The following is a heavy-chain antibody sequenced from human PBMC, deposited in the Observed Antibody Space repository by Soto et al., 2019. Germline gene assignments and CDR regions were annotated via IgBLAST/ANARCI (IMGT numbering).Heavy chain of an antibody. V-gene: IGHV3-30-3*01. Sequence: PGGSLRLSCAASGFTFSSYAMHWVRQAPGKGLEWVAVISYDGSNKYYADSVKGRFTISRDNSKNTLYLQMNSLRAEDTAVYYCARDGLYIAVAGTSPDYWGQGTLVTVSS. J-gene: IGHJ4*02. CDR1: GFTFSSYA. CDR2: ISYDGSNK. CDR3: ARDGLYIAVAGTSPDY. D-gene: IGHD6-19*01.